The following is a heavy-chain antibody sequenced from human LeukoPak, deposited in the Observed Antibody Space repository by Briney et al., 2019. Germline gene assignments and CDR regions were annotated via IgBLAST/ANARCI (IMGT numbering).Heavy chain of an antibody. CDR2: INHSGST. D-gene: IGHD2-2*01. Sequence: SETLSLTYAVYGGSFSGYYWSWIRQPPGKGLEWIGEINHSGSTNYNPSLKSRVTISVDTSKNQFSLKLSSVTAADTAVYYCARARGDIVVVPAAPFDYWGQGTLVTVSS. CDR1: GGSFSGYY. CDR3: ARARGDIVVVPAAPFDY. J-gene: IGHJ4*02. V-gene: IGHV4-34*01.